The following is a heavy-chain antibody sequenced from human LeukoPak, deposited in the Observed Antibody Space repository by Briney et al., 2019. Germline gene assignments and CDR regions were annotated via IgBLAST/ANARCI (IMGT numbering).Heavy chain of an antibody. J-gene: IGHJ6*03. Sequence: SETLSLTCTVSGGSISSYYWSWIRQPAGKGLEWIGRIYTSGSINYNPSLKSRVTMSVDTSKNQFSLKLSSVTAADTAVYYCARDTGYSGYPLNYYYYMDVGGKGTTATAS. CDR1: GGSISSYY. CDR2: IYTSGSI. V-gene: IGHV4-4*07. CDR3: ARDTGYSGYPLNYYYYMDV. D-gene: IGHD6-13*01.